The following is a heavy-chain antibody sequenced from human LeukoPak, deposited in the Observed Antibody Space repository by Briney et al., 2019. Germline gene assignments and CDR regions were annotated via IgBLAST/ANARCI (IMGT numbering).Heavy chain of an antibody. D-gene: IGHD2-15*01. CDR1: GLTFSTYW. CDR2: INTDGTRT. Sequence: GRSLRLSCAASGLTFSTYWMHWVRQPPGKGLVWVSRINTDGTRTSYADSVKGQFTISRDNAKNTLYLQMNSLRAEDTGVYYCASRECSGGRCHFAGADPFDYWGQGTLVTVSS. V-gene: IGHV3-74*01. J-gene: IGHJ4*02. CDR3: ASRECSGGRCHFAGADPFDY.